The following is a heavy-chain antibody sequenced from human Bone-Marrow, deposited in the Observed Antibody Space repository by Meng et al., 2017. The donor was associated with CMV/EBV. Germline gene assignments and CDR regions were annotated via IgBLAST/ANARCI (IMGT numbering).Heavy chain of an antibody. D-gene: IGHD6-25*01. Sequence: GGSLRLSCAASGFIFSRYVMNWVRQAPGKGLEWVSSISGSGSFIYYADSMKGRFTISRDNAKNSLYLQINSLRAEDTAVYYCARDRLLEEVPVAMIFDWFDPWGQGTLVTVSS. CDR3: ARDRLLEEVPVAMIFDWFDP. CDR2: ISGSGSFI. V-gene: IGHV3-21*01. CDR1: GFIFSRYV. J-gene: IGHJ5*02.